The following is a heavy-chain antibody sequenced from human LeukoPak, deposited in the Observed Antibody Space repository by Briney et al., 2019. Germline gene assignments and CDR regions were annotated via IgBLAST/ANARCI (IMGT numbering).Heavy chain of an antibody. Sequence: GGPLRPPSAAPGFTFSSYAMSWGRPGPGKGLGWGSAISGSGGSTYYAASVKGRFTISRDNSKNTLYLQMNSLRAEDTAVYYCAKDWRAAAVGYGMDVWGQGTTVTVSS. V-gene: IGHV3-23*01. CDR3: AKDWRAAAVGYGMDV. J-gene: IGHJ6*02. CDR2: ISGSGGST. CDR1: GFTFSSYA. D-gene: IGHD6-13*01.